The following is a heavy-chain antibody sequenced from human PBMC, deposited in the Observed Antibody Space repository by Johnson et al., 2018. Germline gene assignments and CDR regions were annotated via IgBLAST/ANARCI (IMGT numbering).Heavy chain of an antibody. J-gene: IGHJ1*01. CDR2: VTSDGSST. V-gene: IGHV3-74*01. CDR3: AKSSEYFQH. CDR1: GFTFSSYW. Sequence: VQLQESGGGLVQXGGSLRLXCAASGFTFSSYWMHWVRQAPGKGLVWVSRVTSDGSSTNYADSVKGRFTIPRDNAKNTRYLQMNSLRAEDTAVYYCAKSSEYFQHWGQGTLVTVSS.